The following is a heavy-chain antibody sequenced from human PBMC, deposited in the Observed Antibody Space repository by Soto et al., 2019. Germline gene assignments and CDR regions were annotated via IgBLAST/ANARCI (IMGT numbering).Heavy chain of an antibody. CDR2: ISSSSSYI. J-gene: IGHJ4*02. D-gene: IGHD6-19*01. Sequence: VQLVESGGGLVKPGGSLRLSCAASGFTLSSYTMNWVRQAPGKGLEWVSSISSSSSYIYYADSVKGRFTISRDNAKNSLYLQMNSLRAEDTAVYYCARDGSSGWNYYFDYWGQGTLVTVSS. V-gene: IGHV3-21*01. CDR1: GFTLSSYT. CDR3: ARDGSSGWNYYFDY.